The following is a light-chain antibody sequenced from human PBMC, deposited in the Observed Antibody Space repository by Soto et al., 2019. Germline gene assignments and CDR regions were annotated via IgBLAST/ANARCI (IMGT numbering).Light chain of an antibody. CDR1: QGISNY. V-gene: IGKV1-27*01. Sequence: DIQMTQSPSSLSASVGDRVTITCRASQGISNYLAWDQQKPGKVPKLLIYAASTLQSGVPSRFSGSGSGTDFTLIISSLQPEDVATYYCQKYNSAPRTFGQGTKVEIK. CDR2: AAS. CDR3: QKYNSAPRT. J-gene: IGKJ1*01.